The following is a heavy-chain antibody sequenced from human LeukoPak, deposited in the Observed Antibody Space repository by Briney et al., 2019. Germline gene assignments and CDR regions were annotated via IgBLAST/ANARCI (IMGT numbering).Heavy chain of an antibody. Sequence: SETLSLTCAVSGGSIGSGDYYWSWIRQPPGKGLEWIGYIYYSGSTNYNPSLKSRVTISVDTSKNQFSLKLSSVTAADTAVYYCARSTLLWFGEAMGGMDVWGQGTTVTVSS. J-gene: IGHJ6*02. CDR1: GGSIGSGDYY. D-gene: IGHD3-10*01. CDR2: IYYSGST. V-gene: IGHV4-61*08. CDR3: ARSTLLWFGEAMGGMDV.